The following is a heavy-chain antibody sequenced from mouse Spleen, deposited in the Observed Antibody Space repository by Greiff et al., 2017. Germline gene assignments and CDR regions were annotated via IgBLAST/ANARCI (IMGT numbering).Heavy chain of an antibody. J-gene: IGHJ3*01. D-gene: IGHD2-4*01. V-gene: IGHV1S56*01. Sequence: VHLVESGPELVKPGASVRISCKASGYTFTSYYIHWVKQRPGQGLEWIGWIYPGNVNTKYNEKFKGKATLTADKSSSTAYMQLSGLTSEDSAVYFCARPLYYDYDAWFAYWGQGTLVTVSA. CDR1: GYTFTSYY. CDR3: ARPLYYDYDAWFAY. CDR2: IYPGNVNT.